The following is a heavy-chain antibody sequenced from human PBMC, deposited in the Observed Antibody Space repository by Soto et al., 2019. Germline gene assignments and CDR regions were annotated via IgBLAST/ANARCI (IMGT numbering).Heavy chain of an antibody. CDR1: GGTFSSYA. CDR2: IIPIFGTA. Sequence: GTSVKVSCKASGGTFSSYAISWVRQAPGQGLEWMGGIIPIFGTANYAQKFQGRVTITADESTSTAYMELSSLRGEDTAVYYCTREVPGVTAYWGQGTLVTVSS. J-gene: IGHJ4*02. CDR3: TREVPGVTAY. V-gene: IGHV1-69*13. D-gene: IGHD3-3*01.